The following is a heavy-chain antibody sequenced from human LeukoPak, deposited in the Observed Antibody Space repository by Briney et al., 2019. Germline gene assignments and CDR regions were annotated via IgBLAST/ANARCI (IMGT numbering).Heavy chain of an antibody. D-gene: IGHD5-24*01. V-gene: IGHV7-4-1*02. CDR2: INTNTGNP. CDR3: ARVFLPPRWLQVYWYFDL. Sequence: ASVKVSCKASGYTFTSYAMNWVRQAPGQGLEWMGWINTNTGNPTYAQGFTGRFVFSLDTSVSTAYLQISSLKAENTAVYYCARVFLPPRWLQVYWYFDLWGRGTLVTVSS. CDR1: GYTFTSYA. J-gene: IGHJ2*01.